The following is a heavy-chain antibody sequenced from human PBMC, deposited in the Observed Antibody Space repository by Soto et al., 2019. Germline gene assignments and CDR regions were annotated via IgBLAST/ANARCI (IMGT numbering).Heavy chain of an antibody. Sequence: SETLSLTCTVSGGSINSYYWSLIRQPAGKGLEWIGRIYTRRSTNYTPSLKSRVTMSVDTSKNQFSLKLSSVTAVDTAVYYCAREPIVVVVAATGGILGMDVWGQGTTVTVSS. CDR1: GGSINSYY. CDR2: IYTRRST. V-gene: IGHV4-4*07. CDR3: AREPIVVVVAATGGILGMDV. J-gene: IGHJ6*02. D-gene: IGHD2-15*01.